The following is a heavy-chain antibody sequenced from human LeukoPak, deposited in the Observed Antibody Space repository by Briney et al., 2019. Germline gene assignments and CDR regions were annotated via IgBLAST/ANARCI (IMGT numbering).Heavy chain of an antibody. CDR1: GFTFSSYW. D-gene: IGHD2-21*02. CDR3: AGEQGDSDAFDI. J-gene: IGHJ3*02. Sequence: GGSLRLSCAASGFTFSSYWMHWVRQAPGKGLVWVSRINSDGSSTSYADSVKGRFTISRDNAKNTLYLQMNSLRAEDTAVYYCAGEQGDSDAFDIWGQGTMVTVSS. CDR2: INSDGSST. V-gene: IGHV3-74*01.